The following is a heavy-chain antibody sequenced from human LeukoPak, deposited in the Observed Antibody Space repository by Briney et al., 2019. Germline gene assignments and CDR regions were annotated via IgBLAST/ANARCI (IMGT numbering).Heavy chain of an antibody. D-gene: IGHD3-10*01. CDR3: ARDNFGGTVRGVQDY. Sequence: SGGSLRLSCAASGFTFSSYEMNWVRQAPGKGLEWVSYISSSGSTIYYADSVKGRFTISRDNAKNSLYLQMNSLRAEDTAVYYCARDNFGGTVRGVQDYWGQGTLVTVSS. J-gene: IGHJ4*02. CDR2: ISSSGSTI. CDR1: GFTFSSYE. V-gene: IGHV3-48*03.